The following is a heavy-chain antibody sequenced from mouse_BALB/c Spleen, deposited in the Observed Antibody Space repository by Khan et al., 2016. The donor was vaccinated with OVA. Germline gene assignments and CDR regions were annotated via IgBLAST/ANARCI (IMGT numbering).Heavy chain of an antibody. D-gene: IGHD1-1*01. CDR1: GFTFSSYT. CDR2: ISHGGSSV. V-gene: IGHV5-12-2*01. Sequence: EVQVVESGGGLVQPGGSLKLSCAASGFTFSSYTMSWVRQTPDKRLEWVAFISHGGSSVYYPDTVKGRFTSSRDNAKNTLYLQRSSLKSEDTAMYYCTRPSTTQYDYGMDYWGQGTSVIVSS. J-gene: IGHJ4*01. CDR3: TRPSTTQYDYGMDY.